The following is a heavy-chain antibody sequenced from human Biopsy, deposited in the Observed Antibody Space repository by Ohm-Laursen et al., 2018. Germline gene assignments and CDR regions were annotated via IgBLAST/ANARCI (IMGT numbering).Heavy chain of an antibody. CDR1: GESITRGGFY. J-gene: IGHJ4*02. CDR3: ARVLVGHSTPFDD. CDR2: IHYDGET. V-gene: IGHV4-31*03. Sequence: TLSLTCSVSGESITRGGFYWSWVRQLPGKGLEWIAYIHYDGETFYNPSLKSRVMISRDTSKNQFSLRLTSMTVADTAMYFCARVLVGHSTPFDDWGQGTLVTVSS. D-gene: IGHD1-26*01.